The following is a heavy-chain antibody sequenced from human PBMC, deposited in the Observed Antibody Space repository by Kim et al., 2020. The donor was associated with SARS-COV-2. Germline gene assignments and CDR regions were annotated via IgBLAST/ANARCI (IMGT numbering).Heavy chain of an antibody. Sequence: GSTYYNPSLKSRVTISVDTSKNQFSLKLSSVTAADTAVYYCARCGDGFDYWGQGTLVTVSS. V-gene: IGHV4-31*02. J-gene: IGHJ4*02. CDR3: ARCGDGFDY. CDR2: GST. D-gene: IGHD2-21*01.